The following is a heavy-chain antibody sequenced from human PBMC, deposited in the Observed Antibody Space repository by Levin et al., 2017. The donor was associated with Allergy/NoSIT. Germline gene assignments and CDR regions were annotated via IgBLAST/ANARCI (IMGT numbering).Heavy chain of an antibody. D-gene: IGHD3-22*01. V-gene: IGHV4-30-2*01. CDR1: GGSISSGGYS. J-gene: IGHJ5*02. CDR3: ASTYDSYTFDP. Sequence: SETLSLTCAVSGGSISSGGYSWSWIRQPPGKGLEWIGYIYHSGSTYYNPSLKSRVTISVDRSKNQFSLKLSSVTAADTAVYYCASTYDSYTFDPWGQGTLVTVSS. CDR2: IYHSGST.